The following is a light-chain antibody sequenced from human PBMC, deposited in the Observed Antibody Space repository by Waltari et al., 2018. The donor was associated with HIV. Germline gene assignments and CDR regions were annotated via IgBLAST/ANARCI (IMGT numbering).Light chain of an antibody. V-gene: IGKV3-20*01. CDR3: HQYGTSPST. J-gene: IGKJ2*01. Sequence: EIVLTQSPGTLSLSPGERATLSCRASQRVAANYLAWYQQKPGQAPRLLIHGASNRATGIPDRFSGRGSGTDFTLTISSLEPEDLGVYYCHQYGTSPSTFGQGTKLEIK. CDR1: QRVAANY. CDR2: GAS.